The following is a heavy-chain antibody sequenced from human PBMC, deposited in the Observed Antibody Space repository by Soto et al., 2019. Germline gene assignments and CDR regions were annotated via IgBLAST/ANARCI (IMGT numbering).Heavy chain of an antibody. D-gene: IGHD3-3*01. CDR1: GYTFTSYG. Sequence: ASVKVSCKASGYTFTSYGISWVRQAPGQGLEWMGWISAYNDNTNYAQKLQGRVTMTTDTSTSTAYMELRRLRSDDTAVYYCARDEVDTIFGVVNYYGMDVWGQGTTVTVSS. CDR2: ISAYNDNT. CDR3: ARDEVDTIFGVVNYYGMDV. J-gene: IGHJ6*02. V-gene: IGHV1-18*01.